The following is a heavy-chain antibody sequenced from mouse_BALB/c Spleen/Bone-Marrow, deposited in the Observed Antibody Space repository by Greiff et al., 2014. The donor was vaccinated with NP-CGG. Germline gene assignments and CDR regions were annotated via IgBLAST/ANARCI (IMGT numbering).Heavy chain of an antibody. CDR3: TRSGPGFAY. J-gene: IGHJ3*01. CDR2: INPSSGGT. V-gene: IGHV1S81*02. CDR1: GYTFTSYF. Sequence: QLKDSGAELVKPGASVKLSCKASGYTFTSYFLYWVKQRPGQGLEWIGEINPSSGGTNFNEKFKSKATLTIDKSSSTVYMQLSSLTSEDSAVYYCTRSGPGFAYWGQGTLVTVSA.